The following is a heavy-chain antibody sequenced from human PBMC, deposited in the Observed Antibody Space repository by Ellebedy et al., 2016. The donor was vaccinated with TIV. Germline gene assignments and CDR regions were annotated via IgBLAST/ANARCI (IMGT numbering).Heavy chain of an antibody. Sequence: MPSETLSLTCTVSGDSITTYYWSWIRQPAGKGLEWIGRIHTVGSPNYNYSPSLKSRVTMSLDTSQNQVSLRLTSMTAADTAVYYCARVFTNSWDNWFDPWGQGILVTVSS. CDR2: IHTVGSP. J-gene: IGHJ5*02. CDR1: GDSITTYY. V-gene: IGHV4-4*07. CDR3: ARVFTNSWDNWFDP. D-gene: IGHD6-13*01.